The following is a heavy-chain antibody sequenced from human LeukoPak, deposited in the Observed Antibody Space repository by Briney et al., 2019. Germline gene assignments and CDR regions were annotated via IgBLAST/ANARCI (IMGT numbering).Heavy chain of an antibody. CDR2: ISGSGGGT. D-gene: IGHD3-3*01. J-gene: IGHJ4*02. CDR1: GFTFGSYA. Sequence: GGSLRLSCAASGFTFGSYAMSWVRQAPGKGLEWVSAISGSGGGTYYADSVKGRFTISRDNSKNTLYLQMNSLRAEDTAVYYCAKAGYDFWTPDYWGQGTLVTVSS. CDR3: AKAGYDFWTPDY. V-gene: IGHV3-23*01.